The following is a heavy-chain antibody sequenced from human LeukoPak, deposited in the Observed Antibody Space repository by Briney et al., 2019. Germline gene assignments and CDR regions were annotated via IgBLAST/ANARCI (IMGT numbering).Heavy chain of an antibody. CDR2: IYYSWST. V-gene: IGHV4-31*03. CDR1: GGSISSGGYY. Sequence: PSQTLSLTCTVSGGSISSGGYYWSWIRQHPGKGLEWIGYIYYSWSTYYNPSLKSRVTISVDTSKNQFSLKLTSVTAADTAVYYCARARYANAWYAFDIWGHGTMVTVSS. CDR3: ARARYANAWYAFDI. D-gene: IGHD2-2*01. J-gene: IGHJ3*02.